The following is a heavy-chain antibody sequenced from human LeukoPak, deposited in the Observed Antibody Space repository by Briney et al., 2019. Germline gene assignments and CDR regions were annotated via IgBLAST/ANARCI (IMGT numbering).Heavy chain of an antibody. Sequence: ASVKVSCKASGYTFTGYYMHWVRQAPGQGLEWMGWINPNSGGTNYAQKFQGRVTMTRDTSTSTVYMELSSLRSEDTAVYYCARDLMLVEVNWFDPWGQGTLVTVSS. CDR2: INPNSGGT. J-gene: IGHJ5*02. V-gene: IGHV1-2*02. CDR1: GYTFTGYY. D-gene: IGHD6-6*01. CDR3: ARDLMLVEVNWFDP.